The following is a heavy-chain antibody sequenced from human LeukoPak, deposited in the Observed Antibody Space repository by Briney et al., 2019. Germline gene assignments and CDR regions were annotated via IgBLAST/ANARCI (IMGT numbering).Heavy chain of an antibody. J-gene: IGHJ4*02. CDR3: AKGDPPTYYDILTGQDY. CDR1: GFTFSSYA. V-gene: IGHV3-23*01. Sequence: PGGSLRLSRAASGFTFSSYAMSWVRQAPGKGLEWVAGISAGGGSTYYADSVKGRFTVSRDNSKNMLYLQLNSLRAEDTAVYYCAKGDPPTYYDILTGQDYWGQGTLVTVSS. CDR2: ISAGGGST. D-gene: IGHD3-9*01.